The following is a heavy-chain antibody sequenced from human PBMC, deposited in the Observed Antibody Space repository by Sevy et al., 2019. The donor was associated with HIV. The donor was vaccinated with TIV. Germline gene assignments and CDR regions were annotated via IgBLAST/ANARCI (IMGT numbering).Heavy chain of an antibody. D-gene: IGHD1-26*01. CDR3: ARGLALSGSDSWLAY. CDR2: ISYDGSRK. Sequence: GGYLRLSCAASGFTFSSYTMHWVRQAPGKGLEWVAFISYDGSRKYYADSVKGRFTISRDNSKNTLYLQMNNLRAEDTAGFFGARGLALSGSDSWLAYWGQGTLVTVSS. J-gene: IGHJ4*02. CDR1: GFTFSSYT. V-gene: IGHV3-30*14.